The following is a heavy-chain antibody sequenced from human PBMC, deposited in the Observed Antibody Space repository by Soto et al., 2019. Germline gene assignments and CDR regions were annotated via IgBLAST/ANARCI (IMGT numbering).Heavy chain of an antibody. CDR1: GFTFSSRW. V-gene: IGHV3-74*01. D-gene: IGHD2-2*01. Sequence: EVRLVESGGGLVQPGGSLRLSCGTSGFTFSSRWMHWVRQAPGKGLVWVSYINSDGSTTTYADSVKGRFTISRDNAKNTVYLQMNSLRVDDTAVYYCARDTSYSTDYWGQGTLVTVSS. CDR3: ARDTSYSTDY. CDR2: INSDGSTT. J-gene: IGHJ4*02.